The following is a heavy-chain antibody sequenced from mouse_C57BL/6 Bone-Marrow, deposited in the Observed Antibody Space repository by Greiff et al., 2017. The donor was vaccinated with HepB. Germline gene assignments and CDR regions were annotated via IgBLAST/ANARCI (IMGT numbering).Heavy chain of an antibody. CDR2: IHPNSGST. V-gene: IGHV1-64*01. D-gene: IGHD2-3*01. Sequence: QVQLKQPGAELVKPGASVKLSCKASGYTFTSYWMHWVKQRPGQGLEWIGMIHPNSGSTNYNEKFKSKATLTVDKSSSTAYMQLSSLTSEDSAVYYCARPPQFSLSWFAYWGQGTLVTVSA. J-gene: IGHJ3*01. CDR1: GYTFTSYW. CDR3: ARPPQFSLSWFAY.